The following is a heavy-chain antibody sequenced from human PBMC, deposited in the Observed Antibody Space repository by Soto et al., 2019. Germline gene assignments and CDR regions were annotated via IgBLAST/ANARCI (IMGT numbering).Heavy chain of an antibody. V-gene: IGHV3-21*01. CDR3: ARSPGYDPYYFDY. J-gene: IGHJ4*02. D-gene: IGHD5-12*01. CDR2: ISSSSSYI. Sequence: ESGGGLVKPGGSLRLSCAASGFTFSSYSMNWVRQAPGKGLEWVSSISSSSSYIYYADSVKGRFTISRDNAKNSLYLQMNSLRAEDTAVYYCARSPGYDPYYFDYWGQGTLVTVSS. CDR1: GFTFSSYS.